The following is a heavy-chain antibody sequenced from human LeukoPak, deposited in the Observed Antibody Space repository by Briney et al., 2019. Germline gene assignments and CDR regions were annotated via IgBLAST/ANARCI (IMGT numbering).Heavy chain of an antibody. CDR3: AKDPEYYYDPRYLDY. CDR2: IYHSGRT. J-gene: IGHJ4*02. V-gene: IGHV4-38-2*02. CDR1: GYSISSGYY. Sequence: SETLSLTCTVSGYSISSGYYWGWIRQPPGKGLEWIGSIYHSGRTFYNPSLKSRVTISVDTSKNQFSLKLTSVTAADTAVYYCAKDPEYYYDPRYLDYWGQGTLVTVSS. D-gene: IGHD3-22*01.